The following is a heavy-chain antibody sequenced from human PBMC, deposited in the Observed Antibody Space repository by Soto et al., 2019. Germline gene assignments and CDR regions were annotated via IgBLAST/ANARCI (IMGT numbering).Heavy chain of an antibody. Sequence: EVPLLESGGGLVQPGGSLRLSCAASGFTFSTFAMTWVRQAPGKGLEWVSAIIGSGGYTYSADSLKGRFTISRDNSRNTLFLQANSLRAEDTAVYYCVRIRTGGDAFDIWGHWTMVTVSS. CDR2: IIGSGGYT. D-gene: IGHD1-1*01. CDR3: VRIRTGGDAFDI. CDR1: GFTFSTFA. J-gene: IGHJ3*02. V-gene: IGHV3-23*01.